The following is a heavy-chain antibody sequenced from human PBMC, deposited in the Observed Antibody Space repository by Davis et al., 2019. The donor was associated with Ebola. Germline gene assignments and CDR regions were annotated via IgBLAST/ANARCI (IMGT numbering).Heavy chain of an antibody. CDR2: IYYSGST. CDR1: GGSFTGYY. Sequence: SETLSLTCAVHGGSFTGYYWSWIRQPPGKGLEWIGYIYYSGSTNYNPSLKCRLTISVDTSKNQFSLELSSVTAADTAVYYCARGGAVAGPWGQGTLVTVSS. D-gene: IGHD6-19*01. V-gene: IGHV4-59*08. J-gene: IGHJ5*02. CDR3: ARGGAVAGP.